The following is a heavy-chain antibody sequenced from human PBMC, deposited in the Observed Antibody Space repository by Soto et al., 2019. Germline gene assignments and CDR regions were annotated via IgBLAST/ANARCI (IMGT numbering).Heavy chain of an antibody. CDR3: ARGADFWSGSYYYYGMDV. J-gene: IGHJ6*02. V-gene: IGHV3-33*01. CDR1: GFTFSSYG. Sequence: RLSCAASGFTFSSYGMHWVRQAPGKGLEWVAVIWYDGSNKYYADSVKGRFTISRDNSKNTLYLQMNSLRAEDTAVYYCARGADFWSGSYYYYGMDVWGQGTTVTAP. D-gene: IGHD3-3*01. CDR2: IWYDGSNK.